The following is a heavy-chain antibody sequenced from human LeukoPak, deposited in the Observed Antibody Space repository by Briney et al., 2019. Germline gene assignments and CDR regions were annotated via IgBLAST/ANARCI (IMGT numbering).Heavy chain of an antibody. CDR3: AKDRRSGDSWYHFDY. CDR2: ISYDGRNK. CDR1: GFTFNYYG. D-gene: IGHD2-15*01. Sequence: PGRSLRLSCAASGFTFNYYGIHWVRQAPGRGLEWVAVISYDGRNKYYADSVKGRFTISRDNSKNTVYLQMNSLRAEDTAVYYCAKDRRSGDSWYHFDYWGQGTLVTVSS. J-gene: IGHJ4*02. V-gene: IGHV3-30*18.